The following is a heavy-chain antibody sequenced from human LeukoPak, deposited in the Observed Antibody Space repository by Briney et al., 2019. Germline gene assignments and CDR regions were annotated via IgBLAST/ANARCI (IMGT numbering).Heavy chain of an antibody. CDR3: ARVGSATYWD. D-gene: IGHD1-26*01. J-gene: IGHJ4*02. CDR2: IKEDGGVK. V-gene: IGHV3-7*01. Sequence: GGSLRLSCAASGFTFTSNWMSWVRQAPGKGLEWVANIKEDGGVKTYVDSVKGQFTIYRENAMNSLYLQMRSLRAEDTAVYYCARVGSATYWDWGQGTLVTVSS. CDR1: GFTFTSNW.